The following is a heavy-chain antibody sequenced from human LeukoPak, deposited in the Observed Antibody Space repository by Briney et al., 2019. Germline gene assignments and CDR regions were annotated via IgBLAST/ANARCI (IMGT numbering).Heavy chain of an antibody. CDR2: ISSSSSTI. CDR1: GFTFSSYS. CDR3: ARELLLRYFDW. V-gene: IGHV3-48*04. D-gene: IGHD3-9*01. Sequence: GGSLRLSCAASGFTFSSYSMHWVRQAPGKGLVWVSYISSSSSTIYYADSVKGRFTISRDNAKNSLYLQMNSLRAEDTAVYYCARELLLRYFDWLGQGTLVTVSS. J-gene: IGHJ4*02.